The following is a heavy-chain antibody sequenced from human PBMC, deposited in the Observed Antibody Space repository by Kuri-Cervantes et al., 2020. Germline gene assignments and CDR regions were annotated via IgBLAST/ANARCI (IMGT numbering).Heavy chain of an antibody. CDR3: AKDRRASKLRFLEWLPQRDYYYGMDV. J-gene: IGHJ6*04. CDR1: GFTSYG. D-gene: IGHD3-3*01. Sequence: GESLKISCAASGFTSYGMHWVRQAPGKGLEWAAVISYDGSNKYYADSVKGRFTISRDNSKNTLYLQMNSLRAEDTAVYYCAKDRRASKLRFLEWLPQRDYYYGMDVWGKGTTVTVSS. CDR2: ISYDGSNK. V-gene: IGHV3-30*18.